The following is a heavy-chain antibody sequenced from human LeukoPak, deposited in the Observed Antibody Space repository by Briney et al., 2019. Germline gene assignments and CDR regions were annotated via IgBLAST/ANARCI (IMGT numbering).Heavy chain of an antibody. CDR2: ISAYNGNT. V-gene: IGHV1-18*01. CDR3: ARGSAMAQKQLVRHFDS. Sequence: ASVKVSCKASGYXFTSYGISWVRQAPGQGLEWMGWISAYNGNTKYAQKLQDRVTMTTDTSTTTAYMEVRSLTSDDTAVYYCARGSAMAQKQLVRHFDSWGQGTLVIVSS. D-gene: IGHD6-6*01. CDR1: GYXFTSYG. J-gene: IGHJ4*02.